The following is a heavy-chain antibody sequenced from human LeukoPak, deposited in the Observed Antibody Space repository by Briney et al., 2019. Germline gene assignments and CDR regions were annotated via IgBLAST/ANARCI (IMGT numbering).Heavy chain of an antibody. D-gene: IGHD1-26*01. Sequence: AGGSLRLSCTASGFTFGDYAMSWFRQAPGKGLEWVANVKQDGSEKYYVDSVKGRFTISRDNAKNLLFVQMNSLRADDTAVYYCARDLGKWEPQDYWGQGTLVTVSS. CDR1: GFTFGDYA. J-gene: IGHJ4*02. CDR3: ARDLGKWEPQDY. CDR2: VKQDGSEK. V-gene: IGHV3-7*01.